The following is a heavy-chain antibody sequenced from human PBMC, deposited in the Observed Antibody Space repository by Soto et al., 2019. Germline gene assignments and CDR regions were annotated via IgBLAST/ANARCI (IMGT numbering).Heavy chain of an antibody. D-gene: IGHD6-19*01. J-gene: IGHJ5*02. CDR1: GYTFTGYY. Sequence: QVQLVQSGAEVKKPGASVKVSCKASGYTFTGYYMHWVRQAPGQGLEWLGWINPNSGGTNYAQKFQGWVTMTRDTSNSTAYLELSRLRSDDTAVYYCAVGDSSGWNGTGPVKQNGFDPWGQGTLVTVSS. CDR3: AVGDSSGWNGTGPVKQNGFDP. V-gene: IGHV1-2*04. CDR2: INPNSGGT.